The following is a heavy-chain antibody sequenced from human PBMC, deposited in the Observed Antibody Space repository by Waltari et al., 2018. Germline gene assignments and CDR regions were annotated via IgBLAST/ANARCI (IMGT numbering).Heavy chain of an antibody. V-gene: IGHV3-21*01. J-gene: IGHJ4*02. CDR1: GFPFKTYS. D-gene: IGHD3-9*01. CDR3: VRGGTGMQRVESLDY. Sequence: EVQLVESGGGLVKPGWSLRLSCSASGFPFKTYSLNRVRQAPGKGLEGVSSISDTSTYIYYAVSLRGRFTTSRDNAKNSLYLQLNSLRAEDTAVYYCVRGGTGMQRVESLDYWGQGILVTVSS. CDR2: ISDTSTYI.